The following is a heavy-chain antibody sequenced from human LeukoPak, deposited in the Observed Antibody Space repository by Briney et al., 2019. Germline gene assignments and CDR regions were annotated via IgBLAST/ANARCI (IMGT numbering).Heavy chain of an antibody. CDR1: GFTFSDHY. CDR3: AKDPHCSSTSCYTGTLPAVVDY. J-gene: IGHJ4*02. V-gene: IGHV3-74*01. Sequence: PGGSLRLSCAVSGFTFSDHYMHWVRQAPGKGLVWVSRIHYDGTRTNYADSVKGRFTISRDNAKNTLYLQMNSLRAEDTAVYYCAKDPHCSSTSCYTGTLPAVVDYWGQGTLVTVSS. D-gene: IGHD2-2*02. CDR2: IHYDGTRT.